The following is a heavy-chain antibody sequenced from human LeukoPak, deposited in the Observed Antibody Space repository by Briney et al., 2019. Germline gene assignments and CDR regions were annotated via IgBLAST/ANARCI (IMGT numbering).Heavy chain of an antibody. CDR3: ASTHYDILTPSYYVDF. V-gene: IGHV4-39*01. J-gene: IGHJ4*02. CDR1: GGSITSTSYY. D-gene: IGHD3-9*01. Sequence: SETLSLTCTVSGGSITSTSYYWGWIRQPPGKGLEWIGSMYYGGSTYSNPSLKSRVTISVYTSKNQFSLNLSSVTASDTAVFYCASTHYDILTPSYYVDFWGQGTLVTVSS. CDR2: MYYGGST.